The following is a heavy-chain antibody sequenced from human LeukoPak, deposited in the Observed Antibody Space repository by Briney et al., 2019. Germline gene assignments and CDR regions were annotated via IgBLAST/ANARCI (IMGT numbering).Heavy chain of an antibody. V-gene: IGHV3-11*01. D-gene: IGHD1-7*01. CDR3: ARETGTQNKGSDY. Sequence: PGGSLRLSCAASGFTFSDHSMTWIRQAPGEGLEWVSHISRSGSVIYYADSVKGRFTISRDNAKNSLYLQINSLRAEDTAVYYCARETGTQNKGSDYRGQGTLVTVSS. CDR1: GFTFSDHS. J-gene: IGHJ4*02. CDR2: ISRSGSVI.